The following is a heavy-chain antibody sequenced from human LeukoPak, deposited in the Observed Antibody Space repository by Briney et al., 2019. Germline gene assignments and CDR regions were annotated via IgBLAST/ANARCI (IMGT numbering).Heavy chain of an antibody. J-gene: IGHJ5*02. V-gene: IGHV4-34*01. CDR2: INHSGST. Sequence: SETLSLTCAVYGGSFSGYYWSWIRQPPGKGLEWIGEINHSGSTNYNPSLKSRVTISVDTPKNQFSLKLSSVTAADTAVYYCAQVVPAGGNWFDPWGQGTLVTVSS. CDR1: GGSFSGYY. D-gene: IGHD2-2*01. CDR3: AQVVPAGGNWFDP.